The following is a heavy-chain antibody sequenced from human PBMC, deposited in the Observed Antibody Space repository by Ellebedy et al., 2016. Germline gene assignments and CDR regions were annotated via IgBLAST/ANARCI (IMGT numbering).Heavy chain of an antibody. D-gene: IGHD3-22*01. CDR3: ARGSSGYYWAFDY. CDR1: GYTFTGYY. Sequence: ASVKVSCKASGYTFTGYYMHWVRQTPGQGLEWMGWINPSGGSTSYAQKFQGRVTMTRDTSTSTVYMELSSLRSENTAVYYCARGSSGYYWAFDYWGQGTLVTVSS. CDR2: INPSGGST. V-gene: IGHV1-46*01. J-gene: IGHJ4*02.